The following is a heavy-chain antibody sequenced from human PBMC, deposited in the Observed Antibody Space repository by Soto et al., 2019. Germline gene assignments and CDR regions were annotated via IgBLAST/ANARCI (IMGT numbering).Heavy chain of an antibody. D-gene: IGHD6-19*01. CDR3: ARIPDSSGWYWAFDI. CDR1: GFSLSNARMG. CDR2: IFTNDEK. J-gene: IGHJ3*02. Sequence: QVTLKESGPVLVKPTETLTLTCTVSGFSLSNARMGVSWIRKPPGKALECLAHIFTNDEKSYSTSLKSRLTITEDTSKSHVDLTMTNMDPVDTATYCYARIPDSSGWYWAFDIWGLGTMVTVSS. V-gene: IGHV2-26*01.